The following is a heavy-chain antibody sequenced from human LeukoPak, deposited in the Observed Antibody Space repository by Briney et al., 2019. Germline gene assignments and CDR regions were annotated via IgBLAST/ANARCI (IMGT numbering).Heavy chain of an antibody. CDR3: AKDLLDYGDPNSDY. CDR1: GFTFSSYG. J-gene: IGHJ4*02. D-gene: IGHD4-17*01. Sequence: PGGSLRLSCAASGFTFSSYGMHWVRQAPGKGLEWVAVISYDGSNKYYADSVKGRFTISRDNSKNTLYLQMNSLRAEDTAVYYCAKDLLDYGDPNSDYWGQGTLVTVSS. V-gene: IGHV3-30*18. CDR2: ISYDGSNK.